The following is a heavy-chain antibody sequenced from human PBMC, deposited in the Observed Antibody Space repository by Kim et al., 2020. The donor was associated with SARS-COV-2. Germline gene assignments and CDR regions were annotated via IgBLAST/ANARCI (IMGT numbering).Heavy chain of an antibody. CDR3: ARDLFGGFDF. V-gene: IGHV3-74*01. D-gene: IGHD3-16*01. J-gene: IGHJ4*02. Sequence: YARAVKSHFTTPRDIAKTTLFLQMNSLRAEDTAVYYCARDLFGGFDFWGQGTLVTVSS.